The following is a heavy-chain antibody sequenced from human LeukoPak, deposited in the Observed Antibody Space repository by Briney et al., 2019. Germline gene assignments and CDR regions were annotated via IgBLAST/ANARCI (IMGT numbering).Heavy chain of an antibody. Sequence: PGGSLRLSCVASGFTFNNHTLNWVRQAPGKGLEWVSSVSSASSYRYYAASLKGRFTVSRDNAKNSVYLQMNSLRAEDTAVYYCARGYYDFPYWGQGTLVTVSS. V-gene: IGHV3-21*01. D-gene: IGHD3-3*01. CDR3: ARGYYDFPY. CDR2: VSSASSYR. J-gene: IGHJ4*02. CDR1: GFTFNNHT.